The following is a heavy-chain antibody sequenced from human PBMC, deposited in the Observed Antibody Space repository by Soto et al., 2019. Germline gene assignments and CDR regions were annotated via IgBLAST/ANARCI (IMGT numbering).Heavy chain of an antibody. D-gene: IGHD4-17*01. J-gene: IGHJ4*02. CDR3: AREFHDYGDYVFDY. V-gene: IGHV4-31*03. Sequence: SETLSLTCTVSGGSISSGGYYWSWIRQHPGKGLEWIGYIYYSGSTYYNPSLKSRVTISVDTSKNQFSLKLSSVTAADTAVYYCAREFHDYGDYVFDYWGQGTLVTVS. CDR1: GGSISSGGYY. CDR2: IYYSGST.